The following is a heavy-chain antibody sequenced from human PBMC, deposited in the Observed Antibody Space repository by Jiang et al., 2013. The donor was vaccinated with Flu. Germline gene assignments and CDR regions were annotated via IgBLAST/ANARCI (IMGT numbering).Heavy chain of an antibody. Sequence: GAEVKKPGASVKVSCKASGYTFTSYAMHWVRQAPGQRLEWMGWINAGNGNTKYSQRFQGRVTITRDTSASTAYMELSSLRSEDTAVYYCATDRGSYYKKDAFDIWGQGTMVTVSS. V-gene: IGHV1-3*01. CDR1: GYTFTSYA. D-gene: IGHD1-26*01. CDR2: INAGNGNT. J-gene: IGHJ3*02. CDR3: ATDRGSYYKKDAFDI.